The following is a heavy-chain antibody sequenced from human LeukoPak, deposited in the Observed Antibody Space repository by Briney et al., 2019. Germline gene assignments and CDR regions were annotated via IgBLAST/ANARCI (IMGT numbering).Heavy chain of an antibody. CDR2: IRYDGSNK. CDR1: GFTFSSYG. Sequence: PGGSLRLSCAASGFTFSSYGMHWVRQAPGKGLEWVAFIRYDGSNKYYADSVKGRFTISRDNSKNTLYLQMNSLRAEDTAVYYCAKDRALGYCSGGSCYSGLGYWGQGTLVTVSS. D-gene: IGHD2-15*01. J-gene: IGHJ4*02. CDR3: AKDRALGYCSGGSCYSGLGY. V-gene: IGHV3-30*02.